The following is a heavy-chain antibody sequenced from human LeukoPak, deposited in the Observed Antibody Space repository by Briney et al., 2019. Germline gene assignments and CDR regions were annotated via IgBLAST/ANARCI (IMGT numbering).Heavy chain of an antibody. Sequence: PGGSLRLSCVASGFTFRTYAMSWVRQAPGKGLEWVSGISDSGGTTYYVDSVKGRFTISRDNSKNTLYLQINSLRAEDTAVYYCAREDDYGDYSAGGGAFDIWGQGTMVTVSS. CDR2: ISDSGGTT. CDR1: GFTFRTYA. D-gene: IGHD4-17*01. V-gene: IGHV3-23*01. CDR3: AREDDYGDYSAGGGAFDI. J-gene: IGHJ3*02.